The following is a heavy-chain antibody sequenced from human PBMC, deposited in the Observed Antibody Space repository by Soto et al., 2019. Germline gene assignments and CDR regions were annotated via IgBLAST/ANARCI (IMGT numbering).Heavy chain of an antibody. V-gene: IGHV3-53*04. Sequence: EVQLVESGGGLVQPGGSLRLSCAASGFTVSSNYMSWVRQAPGKGLEWVSVIYSGGSTYYADSVKGRFTISRHTSKNTLYLQMNSLRDEDTAVYYCAFSSGWTRLGMDVWGQGTTVTVSS. CDR3: AFSSGWTRLGMDV. D-gene: IGHD6-19*01. J-gene: IGHJ6*02. CDR2: IYSGGST. CDR1: GFTVSSNY.